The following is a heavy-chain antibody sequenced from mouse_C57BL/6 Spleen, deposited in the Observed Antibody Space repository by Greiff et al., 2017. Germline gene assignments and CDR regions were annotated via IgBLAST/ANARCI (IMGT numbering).Heavy chain of an antibody. V-gene: IGHV1-69*01. Sequence: QVQLQQSGAELVMPGASVKLSCKASGYTFTSYWMHWVKQRPGQGLEWIGEIDPSDSYTNYNQKFKGKSTLTVDKSSSTAYMQLSSLTSEDSAVYYCASSGQLRPLAYWGQGTLVTVSA. D-gene: IGHD3-2*02. CDR1: GYTFTSYW. CDR2: IDPSDSYT. CDR3: ASSGQLRPLAY. J-gene: IGHJ3*01.